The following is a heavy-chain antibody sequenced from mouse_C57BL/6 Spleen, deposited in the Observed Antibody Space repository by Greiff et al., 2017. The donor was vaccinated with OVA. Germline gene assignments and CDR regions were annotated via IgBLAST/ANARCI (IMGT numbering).Heavy chain of an antibody. J-gene: IGHJ3*01. D-gene: IGHD2-4*01. CDR1: GYTFTEYT. CDR3: ARHEAVYDDYGGACFAY. CDR2: FYPGSGSI. V-gene: IGHV1-62-2*01. Sequence: VQLQQSGAELVKPGASVKLSCTASGYTFTEYTIHWVKQRSGQGLEWIGWFYPGSGSIKYNEKFKDKVTLTADKSSSTVYMELSRLTSEDSAVYYSARHEAVYDDYGGACFAYWGQGTLVTVSA.